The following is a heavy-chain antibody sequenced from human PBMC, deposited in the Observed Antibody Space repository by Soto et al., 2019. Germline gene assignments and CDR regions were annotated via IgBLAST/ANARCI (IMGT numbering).Heavy chain of an antibody. CDR3: AKDRDSRGMDV. Sequence: GGSLRLSCVVSDLSLKSYGMSWVRQAPGKGLEWVSVISGGGGRTDYADSVKGRFIISRDISKHTVFLQMNSLGAEDTAVYYCAKDRDSRGMDVWGQGTTVTVSS. J-gene: IGHJ6*02. CDR2: ISGGGGRT. CDR1: DLSLKSYG. V-gene: IGHV3-23*01. D-gene: IGHD2-21*01.